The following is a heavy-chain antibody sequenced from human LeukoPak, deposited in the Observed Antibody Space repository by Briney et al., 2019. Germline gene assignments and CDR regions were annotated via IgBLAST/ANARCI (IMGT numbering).Heavy chain of an antibody. CDR1: GFTFSSYW. CDR3: ERERSRQLWLTGGCDY. Sequence: GGSLRLSCAASGFTFSSYWMHWVRQAPGKGLVWVPNPKEDGSEKYYGDSVKALVTIYRNNDMYSLYLQINSLRAEHRAVCYCERERSRQLWLTGGCDYWGQGTMVSVSS. CDR2: PKEDGSEK. D-gene: IGHD5-18*01. V-gene: IGHV3-7*01. J-gene: IGHJ4*02.